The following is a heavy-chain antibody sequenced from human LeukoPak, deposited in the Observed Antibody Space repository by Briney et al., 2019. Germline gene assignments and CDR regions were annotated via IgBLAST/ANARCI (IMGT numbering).Heavy chain of an antibody. CDR2: IYPGDSDT. V-gene: IGHV5-51*01. J-gene: IGHJ4*02. CDR1: GYTFTSYW. Sequence: GESLNFSCKASGYTFTSYWSGWVRQMPGKGLEWLGIIYPGDSDTRSSPSFQGQATISDDKSISTAYLQWSSLKASDTAVYYCSRRGIVGATIDYWGQGTLVTVSS. D-gene: IGHD1-26*01. CDR3: SRRGIVGATIDY.